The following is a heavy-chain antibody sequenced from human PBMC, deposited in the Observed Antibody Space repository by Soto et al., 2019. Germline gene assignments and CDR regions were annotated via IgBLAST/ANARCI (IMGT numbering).Heavy chain of an antibody. D-gene: IGHD7-27*01. Sequence: PSETLSLTCTVSGGSISSGDYYWSWIRQPPGKGLEWIGYIYCSGSTYYNPSLKSRVTISVDTSKNQFSLKLSSVTAADTAVYYCASYNWGSFVDDYWGQGTLVTVSS. CDR2: IYCSGST. CDR1: GGSISSGDYY. CDR3: ASYNWGSFVDDY. J-gene: IGHJ4*02. V-gene: IGHV4-30-4*01.